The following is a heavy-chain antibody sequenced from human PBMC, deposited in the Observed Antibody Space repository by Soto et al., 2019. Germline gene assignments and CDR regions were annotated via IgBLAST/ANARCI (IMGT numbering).Heavy chain of an antibody. Sequence: SETLSLTCTVSGGSISSGAYSWSWIRQPPGKGLEWIGYIYHSGSTYYIPSLRSRVTISMDRTKNQFSLHLNSVTAGDTAVYFCAGVRYSDNWHGLIDYWGQETLVTSPQ. D-gene: IGHD4-4*01. CDR3: AGVRYSDNWHGLIDY. V-gene: IGHV4-30-2*01. CDR2: IYHSGST. CDR1: GGSISSGAYS. J-gene: IGHJ4*02.